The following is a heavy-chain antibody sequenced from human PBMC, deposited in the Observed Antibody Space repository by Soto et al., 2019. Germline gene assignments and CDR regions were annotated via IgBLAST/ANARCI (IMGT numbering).Heavy chain of an antibody. J-gene: IGHJ3*02. CDR1: GFTFDDYA. CDR3: AKDYLVVPARTAFDI. Sequence: EVQLVESGGGLVQPGRSLRLSCAASGFTFDDYAMHWVRQAPGKGLEWVSGISWNSGSIGYADSVKGRFTISRDNAKNSLYLQMNSLRAEDTALYYCAKDYLVVPARTAFDIWGQGTMVTVSS. V-gene: IGHV3-9*01. CDR2: ISWNSGSI. D-gene: IGHD2-2*01.